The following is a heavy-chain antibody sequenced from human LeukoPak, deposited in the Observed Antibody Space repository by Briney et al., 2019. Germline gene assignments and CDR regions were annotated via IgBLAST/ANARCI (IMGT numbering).Heavy chain of an antibody. CDR2: ISSSSSTI. CDR3: ARYCSSTSCYRSTTADAFDI. Sequence: LSLTCTVSGYSISSGYYWGWIRQPPGKGLEWVSYISSSSSTIYYADSVKGRFTISRDNAKNSLYLQMNSLRAEDTAVYYCARYCSSTSCYRSTTADAFDIWGQGTMVTVSS. D-gene: IGHD2-2*01. J-gene: IGHJ3*02. V-gene: IGHV3-11*04. CDR1: GYSISSGYY.